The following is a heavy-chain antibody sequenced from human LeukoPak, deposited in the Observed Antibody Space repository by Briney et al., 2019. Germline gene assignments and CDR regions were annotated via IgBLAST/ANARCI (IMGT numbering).Heavy chain of an antibody. D-gene: IGHD3-3*01. V-gene: IGHV4-39*07. CDR3: ASSYFGVGPHFDY. CDR2: TYYSGST. Sequence: PSETLSLTCTVSGGSISSSSYYWGWIRQPPGKGLEWIGSTYYSGSTYYNPSLKSRVTMSVDTSKNQFSLKLSSVTAADTAVYYCASSYFGVGPHFDYWGQGTLVTVSS. J-gene: IGHJ4*02. CDR1: GGSISSSSYY.